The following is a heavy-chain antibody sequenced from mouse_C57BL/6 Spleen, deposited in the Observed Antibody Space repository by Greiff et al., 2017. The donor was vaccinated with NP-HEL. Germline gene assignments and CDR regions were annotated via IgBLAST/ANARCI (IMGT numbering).Heavy chain of an antibody. CDR2: IYPGDGDI. J-gene: IGHJ1*03. Sequence: QVQLQQSGPELVKPGASVKISCKASGYAFSSSWMNWVKQRPGKGLEWIGRIYPGDGDINYNGKFKGKATLTADKSSSTAYMQLSSLTSEDSAVYFCARGSYFDVWGTGTTVTVSS. CDR1: GYAFSSSW. CDR3: ARGSYFDV. V-gene: IGHV1-82*01.